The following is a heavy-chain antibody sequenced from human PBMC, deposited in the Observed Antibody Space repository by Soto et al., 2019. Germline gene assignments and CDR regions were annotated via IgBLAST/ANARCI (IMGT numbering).Heavy chain of an antibody. J-gene: IGHJ4*01. Sequence: GGSLRLSCVASGYSFTRHEMNWVRQAPGKGLEWLSYISSGGVSIYYADSVEGRFTISRDNAQNSVYLQMNSLRVEDTAVYYCASGNPDGRDYCGQGMLVTV. V-gene: IGHV3-48*03. CDR1: GYSFTRHE. CDR3: ASGNPDGRDY. D-gene: IGHD1-1*01. CDR2: ISSGGVSI.